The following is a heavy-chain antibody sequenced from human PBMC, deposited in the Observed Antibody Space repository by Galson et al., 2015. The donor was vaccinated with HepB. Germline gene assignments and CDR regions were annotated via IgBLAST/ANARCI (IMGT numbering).Heavy chain of an antibody. Sequence: SLRLSCAASGFIFSNYEMNWVRQAPGKGLEWVSYISSSGSTIYSADSVKGRFTISRDNAKTSLYLRINSLRAEDTAAYFCTRTGYYDFWSGPSGGFDIWGQGTVVTVSS. D-gene: IGHD3-3*01. CDR1: GFIFSNYE. J-gene: IGHJ3*02. V-gene: IGHV3-48*03. CDR3: TRTGYYDFWSGPSGGFDI. CDR2: ISSSGSTI.